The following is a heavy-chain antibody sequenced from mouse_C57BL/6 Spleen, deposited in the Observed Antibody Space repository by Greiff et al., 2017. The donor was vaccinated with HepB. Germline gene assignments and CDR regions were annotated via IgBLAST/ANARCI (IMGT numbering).Heavy chain of an antibody. CDR3: ARDGVTTVVATYYFDY. CDR2: ISDGGSYT. CDR1: GFTFSSYA. V-gene: IGHV5-4*01. Sequence: DVHLVESGGGLVKPGGSLKLSCAASGFTFSSYAMSWVRQTPEKRLEWVATISDGGSYTYYPDNVKGRFTISRDNAKNNLYLQMSHLKSEDTAMYYCARDGVTTVVATYYFDYWGQGTTLTVSS. J-gene: IGHJ2*01. D-gene: IGHD1-1*01.